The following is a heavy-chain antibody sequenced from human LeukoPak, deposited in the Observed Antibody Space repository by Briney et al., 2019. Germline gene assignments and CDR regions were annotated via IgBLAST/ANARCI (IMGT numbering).Heavy chain of an antibody. D-gene: IGHD2-15*01. CDR2: INQDASEK. J-gene: IGHJ4*02. CDR3: ARRIGHETRRYFDY. V-gene: IGHV3-7*01. Sequence: GGSLRLSCAASRFSFGSYWMSWVRQAPGKGLEWVANINQDASEKYYADSVKGRFTISRDNAKTSVYLQMNSLRAEDTAVYFCARRIGHETRRYFDYWGQGTLVTVSS. CDR1: RFSFGSYW.